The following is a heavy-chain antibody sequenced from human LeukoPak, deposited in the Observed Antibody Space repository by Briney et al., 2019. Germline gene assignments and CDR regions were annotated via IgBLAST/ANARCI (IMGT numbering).Heavy chain of an antibody. Sequence: SETLSLTCTVSGGPISSYYWSWIRQPPGKGLEWIGYIYYSGSTNYNPSLKSRVTISVDTSKNQFSLKLSSVTAADTAVYYCAGAEINWLRSPGTFYIHTWGQGTLVTVSS. CDR3: AGAEINWLRSPGTFYIHT. V-gene: IGHV4-59*08. CDR1: GGPISSYY. D-gene: IGHD5-12*01. J-gene: IGHJ5*02. CDR2: IYYSGST.